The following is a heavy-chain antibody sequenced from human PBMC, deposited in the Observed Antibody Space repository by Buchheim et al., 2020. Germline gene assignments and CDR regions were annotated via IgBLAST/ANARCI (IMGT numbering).Heavy chain of an antibody. D-gene: IGHD2-2*01. CDR2: IKQDGSEK. Sequence: EVQLVESGGGLVQPGGSLRLSCAASGFTFSSYWMSWVRQAPGKGLEWVANIKQDGSEKYYVDSVKGRFTISRDNAKNSLYLQMNGLIAEDTAVYYCARMYCSSTSCYEGVYWGQGTL. V-gene: IGHV3-7*01. CDR1: GFTFSSYW. CDR3: ARMYCSSTSCYEGVY. J-gene: IGHJ4*02.